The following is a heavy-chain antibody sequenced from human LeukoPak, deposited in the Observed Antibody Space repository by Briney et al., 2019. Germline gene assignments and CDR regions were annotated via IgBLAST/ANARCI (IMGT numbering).Heavy chain of an antibody. V-gene: IGHV1-69*05. Sequence: GASVKVSCKASGGTFSSYAISWVRQAPGQGLEWMGGIIPIFGTANYAQKFQGRVTITTDESTSTAYMELSSLRSEDTAVYYCARAAYYGDYGAGYYYYYMDVWGKGTTVTVSS. CDR2: IIPIFGTA. CDR3: ARAAYYGDYGAGYYYYYMDV. J-gene: IGHJ6*03. D-gene: IGHD4-17*01. CDR1: GGTFSSYA.